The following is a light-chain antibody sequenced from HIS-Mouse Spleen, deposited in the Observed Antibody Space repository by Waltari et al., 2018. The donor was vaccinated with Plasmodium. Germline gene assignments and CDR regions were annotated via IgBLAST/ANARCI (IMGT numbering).Light chain of an antibody. CDR1: QRVSSH. Sequence: TVITQSPPTLSVSPGESASLPCRARQRVSSHVAGYQQKPGQAPRLRIYGASTRATGIPARFSGSGSGTEFTLTISSMQSEDFAVYYCQQYNNWPYTFGQGTKLEIK. CDR2: GAS. V-gene: IGKV3-15*01. J-gene: IGKJ2*01. CDR3: QQYNNWPYT.